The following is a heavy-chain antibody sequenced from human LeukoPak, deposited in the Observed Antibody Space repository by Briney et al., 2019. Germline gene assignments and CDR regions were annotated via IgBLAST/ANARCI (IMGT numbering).Heavy chain of an antibody. V-gene: IGHV3-48*03. J-gene: IGHJ4*02. Sequence: PGGSLRLSCAASGFTFSSYEMNWVRQAPGKGLEWVSYISSSGSTIYYADSVKGRFTISRDNAKNSLYLQMNSLRAEDTAVYYCARGDLRFLESGSLFDYWGQGTLVTVSS. D-gene: IGHD3-3*01. CDR2: ISSSGSTI. CDR3: ARGDLRFLESGSLFDY. CDR1: GFTFSSYE.